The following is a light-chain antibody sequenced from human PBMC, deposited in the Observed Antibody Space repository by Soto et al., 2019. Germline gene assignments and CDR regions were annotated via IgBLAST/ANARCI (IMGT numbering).Light chain of an antibody. V-gene: IGKV1-17*03. J-gene: IGKJ5*01. CDR2: AAS. Sequence: DIQMTQSPSAMSASVGDGCTISCRASQDIGNHLAWFQQRPGKVPQRLIYAASSLQTGVPSRFSGSGSGTDFTLTINSLQPEDFATYYCLQHDSFPPTFGQGTRLEI. CDR1: QDIGNH. CDR3: LQHDSFPPT.